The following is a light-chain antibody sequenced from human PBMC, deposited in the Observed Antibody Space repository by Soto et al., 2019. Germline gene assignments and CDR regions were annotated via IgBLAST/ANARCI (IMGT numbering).Light chain of an antibody. V-gene: IGKV1-5*03. J-gene: IGKJ4*01. CDR3: QQYNSYSLT. CDR1: QSISSW. CDR2: KAS. Sequence: DIPMTQSPSTLSASVGDRVTITCRASQSISSWLAWYQQKPGKAPKFLIYKASNLEVGVPSRFSGSGSGTEFTLTISSLQPDDFATYYCQQYNSYSLTFGGGTKVEMK.